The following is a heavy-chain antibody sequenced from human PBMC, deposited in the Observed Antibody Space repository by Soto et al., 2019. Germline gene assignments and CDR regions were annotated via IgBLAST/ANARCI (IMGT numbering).Heavy chain of an antibody. D-gene: IGHD6-13*01. CDR2: IIPIFGTA. Sequence: ASVKVSCKASGGTFSSYAISWVRQAPGQGLEWMGGIIPIFGTANYAQKFQGRVTITADESTSTAYMELSSLRSEDTAVYYCARDRRTAGYSSSWYELGYWGQGTLVTVSS. J-gene: IGHJ4*02. CDR1: GGTFSSYA. CDR3: ARDRRTAGYSSSWYELGY. V-gene: IGHV1-69*13.